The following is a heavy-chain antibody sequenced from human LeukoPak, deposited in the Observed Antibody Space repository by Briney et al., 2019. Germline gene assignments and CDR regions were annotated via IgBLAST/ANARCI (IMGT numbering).Heavy chain of an antibody. D-gene: IGHD2-15*01. CDR1: GYTFTVYY. V-gene: IGHV1-2*02. J-gene: IGHJ4*02. Sequence: ASVTVSFTAFGYTFTVYYMHWVRQAPGQGPEWMGWINPNTGGTNYAQKFQGRVTMTRDTSISTVYMELSRLRSDDTAVFYCARGLAAARGYFDYWGQGTLVTVAS. CDR2: INPNTGGT. CDR3: ARGLAAARGYFDY.